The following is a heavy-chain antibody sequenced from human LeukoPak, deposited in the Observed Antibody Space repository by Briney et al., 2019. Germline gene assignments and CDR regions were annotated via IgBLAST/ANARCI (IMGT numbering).Heavy chain of an antibody. J-gene: IGHJ4*02. D-gene: IGHD1-26*01. CDR1: GHTFTSYG. CDR2: ISAYNGNT. Sequence: ASVKVSCKASGHTFTSYGISWVRQAPGQGLEWMGWISAYNGNTNYAQKLQGRVTMTTDTSTSTAYMELRSLRSDDTAVYYCARYGGTIVGANRCFDYWGQGTLVTVSS. V-gene: IGHV1-18*01. CDR3: ARYGGTIVGANRCFDY.